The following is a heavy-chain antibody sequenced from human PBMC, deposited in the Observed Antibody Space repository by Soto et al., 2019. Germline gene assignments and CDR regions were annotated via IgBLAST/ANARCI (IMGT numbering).Heavy chain of an antibody. CDR1: GYPFTIYA. D-gene: IGHD6-6*01. V-gene: IGHV1-3*01. J-gene: IGHJ4*02. CDR2: INPGNGDT. CDR3: ARDSSSSRSFDY. Sequence: GASVKVSCKASGYPFTIYAIHWVRQAPGQSLEWMGWINPGNGDTKYSQIFQGRVTITRDTSARTAYMDLSSLISEDTADYYCARDSSSSRSFDYWGQGARVTVSS.